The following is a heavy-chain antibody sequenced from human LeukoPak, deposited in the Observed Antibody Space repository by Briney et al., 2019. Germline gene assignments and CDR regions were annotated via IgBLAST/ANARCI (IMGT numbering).Heavy chain of an antibody. V-gene: IGHV3-21*01. J-gene: IGHJ3*02. CDR3: AREGSGESWPTLDI. CDR2: ISSSSTYI. CDR1: GFTFSSYS. Sequence: PGGSLRLSCAASGFTFSSYSMNWVRQAPGKGLEWVSSISSSSTYIYYADSVKGRFTISRDNAKNSLYLQMNSLRVEDTAVYYCAREGSGESWPTLDIWGQGTMVTVSS. D-gene: IGHD3-10*01.